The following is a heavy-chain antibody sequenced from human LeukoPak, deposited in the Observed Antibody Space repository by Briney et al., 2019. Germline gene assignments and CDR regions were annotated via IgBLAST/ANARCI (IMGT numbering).Heavy chain of an antibody. V-gene: IGHV3-53*01. CDR3: ASGIPFEY. CDR1: GFIGSSIY. Sequence: GGSLRLSCTGSGFIGSSIYMSWVRQAPGKGLEWVSVVYNTGSTFYTDSVKGRFTVSRVNSKDTLYLQMSGLRAEDTAVYYCASGIPFEYWGQGTLVTVSS. D-gene: IGHD5-18*01. J-gene: IGHJ4*02. CDR2: VYNTGST.